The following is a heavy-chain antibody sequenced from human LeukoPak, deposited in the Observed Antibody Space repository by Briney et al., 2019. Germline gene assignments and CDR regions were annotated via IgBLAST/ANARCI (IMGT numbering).Heavy chain of an antibody. Sequence: PGGSLRLSCAASGLTFSNYAMSCVRQAPGKGLEWVSGISDSGLTTYYGDSVKGRFTISRDNSKNTLYLQMNSLRAEDTAVYYCARDQCSSTSCSQSFDYWGQGTLVTVSS. CDR2: ISDSGLTT. D-gene: IGHD2-2*01. CDR1: GLTFSNYA. J-gene: IGHJ4*02. CDR3: ARDQCSSTSCSQSFDY. V-gene: IGHV3-23*01.